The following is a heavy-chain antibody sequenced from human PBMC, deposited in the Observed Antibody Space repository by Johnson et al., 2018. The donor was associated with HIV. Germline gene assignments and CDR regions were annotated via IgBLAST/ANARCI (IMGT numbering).Heavy chain of an antibody. CDR1: GFTFDDYG. D-gene: IGHD6-19*01. V-gene: IGHV3-20*04. J-gene: IGHJ3*02. CDR3: ARSHGSSGRGAFDI. Sequence: EVQLVESGGGLVQPGGSLRLSCAASGFTFDDYGMSWVRQAPGKGLEWVSGINWNGGSTGYADSVKGRFTISRDNAKNSLYLQMKSLRAEDTALYYCARSHGSSGRGAFDIWGQGTMVTVSS. CDR2: INWNGGST.